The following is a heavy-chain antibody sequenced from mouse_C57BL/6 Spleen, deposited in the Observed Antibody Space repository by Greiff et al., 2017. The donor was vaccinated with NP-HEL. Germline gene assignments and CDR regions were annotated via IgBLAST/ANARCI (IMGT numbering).Heavy chain of an antibody. D-gene: IGHD3-2*02. Sequence: QVQLQQSGAELVRPGASVKLSCKASGYTFTDYYINWVKQRPGQGLEWIARIYPGSGNTYYNEKFKGKATLTAEKSSSTAYMQLSSLTSEDSAVYFCARSGYGAPFDYWGQGTTLTVSS. J-gene: IGHJ2*01. CDR1: GYTFTDYY. CDR2: IYPGSGNT. V-gene: IGHV1-76*01. CDR3: ARSGYGAPFDY.